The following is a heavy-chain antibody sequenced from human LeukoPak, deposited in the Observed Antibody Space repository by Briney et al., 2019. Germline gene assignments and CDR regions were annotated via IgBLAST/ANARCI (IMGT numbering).Heavy chain of an antibody. V-gene: IGHV3-23*01. CDR2: ISGSGGNT. J-gene: IGHJ4*02. D-gene: IGHD3-16*01. CDR3: AKDRPLGEQPFDY. CDR1: GYTFSSYA. Sequence: GGSLRLSCAASGYTFSSYALSWVRQAPGKGLEWVSTISGSGGNTYYADSVKGRFTISRDNSKNTLYLQMNSLRAEDTAVYYCAKDRPLGEQPFDYWGQGTLVTVSP.